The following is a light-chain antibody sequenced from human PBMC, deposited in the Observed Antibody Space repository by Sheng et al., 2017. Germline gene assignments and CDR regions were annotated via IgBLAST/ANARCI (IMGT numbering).Light chain of an antibody. J-gene: IGKJ4*01. CDR1: QGISSY. Sequence: AIRMTQSPSSFSASTGDRVTITCRASQGISSYLAWYQQKPGKAPKLLINDASNLEKGVPSRFSGSGSGTDFTFTISSLQPEDFATYYCQQSYNTVAVSFGGGTKVEI. V-gene: IGKV1-8*01. CDR3: QQSYNTVAVS. CDR2: DAS.